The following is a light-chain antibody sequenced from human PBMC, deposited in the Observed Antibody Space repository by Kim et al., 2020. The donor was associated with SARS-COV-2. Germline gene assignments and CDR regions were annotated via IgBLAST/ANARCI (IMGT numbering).Light chain of an antibody. J-gene: IGKJ4*01. Sequence: EIVLTQSPATLSLSPGERATLSCRASQSVNTYLAWYQQKPGQAPRLLIYDASKRATGIPASFSGSGSGTDFTLTISSLEPEDFAVYYCQQRRAWPLTFGGGTKVDIK. V-gene: IGKV3-11*01. CDR2: DAS. CDR3: QQRRAWPLT. CDR1: QSVNTY.